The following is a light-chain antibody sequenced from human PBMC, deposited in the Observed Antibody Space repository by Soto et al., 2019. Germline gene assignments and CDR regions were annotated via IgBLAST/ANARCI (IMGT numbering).Light chain of an antibody. Sequence: DIVMTQSPLSLPVTPGEPASISCRSSQSLLHSNGYTYLDWYLQKPGQSPQLLIYLGSNRASGVPDRFSGSGSGTDFTLQISRMEAEDVGVYYCMQALQTPSFGGGTKVEI. CDR2: LGS. J-gene: IGKJ4*01. CDR1: QSLLHSNGYTY. V-gene: IGKV2-28*01. CDR3: MQALQTPS.